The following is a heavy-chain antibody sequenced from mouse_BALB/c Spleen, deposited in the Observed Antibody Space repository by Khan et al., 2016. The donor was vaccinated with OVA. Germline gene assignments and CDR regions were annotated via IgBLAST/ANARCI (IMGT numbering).Heavy chain of an antibody. V-gene: IGHV3-2*02. Sequence: EVQLQESGPGLVKPSQSLSLTCTVTGYSITSDYAWNWLRQFPGNNLGCMGYISYSGNTKYTPSLKSRISITRETSKNQFFLQLNSVTIEDTATXYCARIKGGDFDYWGQGTTLTVSS. CDR2: ISYSGNT. CDR1: GYSITSDYA. CDR3: ARIKGGDFDY. J-gene: IGHJ2*01.